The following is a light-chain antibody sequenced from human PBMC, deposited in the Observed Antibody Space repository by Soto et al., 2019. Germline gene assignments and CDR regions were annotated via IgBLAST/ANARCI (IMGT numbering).Light chain of an antibody. J-gene: IGKJ1*01. CDR2: KAS. CDR3: QQYSSYSSVT. Sequence: DIQMTQSPSTLSASEGDRVTITCRASQSIDNWLAWYQQKPGKAPKLLIYKASTLESGVPSRFSGSGSGTEFTFTISSLQPDDVATYYCQQYSSYSSVTFGQGTKVEIK. CDR1: QSIDNW. V-gene: IGKV1-5*03.